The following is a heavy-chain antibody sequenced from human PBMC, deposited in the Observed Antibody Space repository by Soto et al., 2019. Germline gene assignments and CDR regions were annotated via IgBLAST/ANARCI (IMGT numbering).Heavy chain of an antibody. CDR1: GYTFTGYY. J-gene: IGHJ4*02. CDR2: LNPNSGGT. V-gene: IGHV1-2*02. D-gene: IGHD2-8*02. Sequence: QVQLVQSGAEVKKPGASVKVSCKASGYTFTGYYIHWVRQAPGQGLEWMGWLNPNSGGTNYAQKFQGRGPVTRDTAHNNGHQEVGRVRSEGKALDYLARSRDGVLDWGQGTLVTVSS. CDR3: ARSRDGVLD.